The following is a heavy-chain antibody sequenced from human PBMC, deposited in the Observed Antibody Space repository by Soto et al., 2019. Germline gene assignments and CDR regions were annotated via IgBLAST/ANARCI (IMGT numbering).Heavy chain of an antibody. CDR3: TTATPRSSWAIDY. V-gene: IGHV3-15*01. CDR2: IKSKTDGGTT. J-gene: IGHJ4*02. D-gene: IGHD6-13*01. Sequence: KPGGSLRLSCAASGFTFSNAWMSWVRQAPGKGLEWVGRIKSKTDGGTTDYAAPVKGRFTISRDDSKNTLYLQMNSLKTEDTAVYYCTTATPRSSWAIDYWGQGTLVTVS. CDR1: GFTFSNAW.